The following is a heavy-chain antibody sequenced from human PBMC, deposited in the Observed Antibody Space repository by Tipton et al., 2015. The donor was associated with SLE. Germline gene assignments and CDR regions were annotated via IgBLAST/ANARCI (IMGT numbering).Heavy chain of an antibody. V-gene: IGHV4-59*01. Sequence: TLSLTCAVSGGSITTYYWSWIRPSPGKGMEWIGYFYYSGSTKYNPSLRRRVTMSVDTSKNHFSVKLSSVTAADAAIYYCARVWSGYSSSYFDIWGRGTLVTVSS. CDR3: ARVWSGYSSSYFDI. D-gene: IGHD3-3*01. CDR1: GGSITTYY. CDR2: FYYSGST. J-gene: IGHJ2*01.